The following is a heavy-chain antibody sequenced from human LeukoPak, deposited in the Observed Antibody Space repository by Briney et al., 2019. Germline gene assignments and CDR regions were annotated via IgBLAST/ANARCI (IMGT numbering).Heavy chain of an antibody. Sequence: GGSLRLSCAASGFTFSDYYMSWIRQAPGKGLECVSYIRGSGSDIYYADSVKGRFTISRDNAKNSLYLQMNSLRAEDTAVYYCARGVGSGSYYRPDAFDIWGQGTMVTVSS. D-gene: IGHD3-10*01. CDR1: GFTFSDYY. V-gene: IGHV3-11*01. CDR2: IRGSGSDI. J-gene: IGHJ3*02. CDR3: ARGVGSGSYYRPDAFDI.